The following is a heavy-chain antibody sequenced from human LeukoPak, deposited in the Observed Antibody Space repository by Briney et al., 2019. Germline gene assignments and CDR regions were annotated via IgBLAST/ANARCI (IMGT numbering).Heavy chain of an antibody. CDR3: AREDCSGGSCYPLFH. CDR2: IYYSGST. V-gene: IGHV4-59*01. CDR1: GGSISSYY. D-gene: IGHD2-15*01. Sequence: SETLSLTCTVSGGSISSYYWSWIRQPPGKGLEWIGYIYYSGSTNYNPSLKSRVTISVDTSKNQFSLKLSSVTAADTAVYYCAREDCSGGSCYPLFHWGPGTLVTVSS. J-gene: IGHJ4*02.